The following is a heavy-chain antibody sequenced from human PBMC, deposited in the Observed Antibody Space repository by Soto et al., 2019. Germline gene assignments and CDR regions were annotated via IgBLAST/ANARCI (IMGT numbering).Heavy chain of an antibody. CDR1: GGSISSYY. J-gene: IGHJ5*01. CDR2: IYTSGST. V-gene: IGHV4-4*07. CDR3: AREDEKIDCSSTSCNQTNWVDS. Sequence: YENLSLTYTVSGGSISSYYWSWIRQPAGKRLEWIGRIYTSGSTNYNPSLKSRVTMSVDPSKNQFSLKLSSVTAADTAVYYCAREDEKIDCSSTSCNQTNWVDSWGKATRVTVS. D-gene: IGHD2-2*01.